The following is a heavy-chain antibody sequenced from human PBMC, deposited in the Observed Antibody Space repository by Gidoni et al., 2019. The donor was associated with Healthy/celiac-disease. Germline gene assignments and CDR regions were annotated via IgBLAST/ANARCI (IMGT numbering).Heavy chain of an antibody. V-gene: IGHV3-23*01. CDR1: GFTFSSYA. Sequence: EVQLLESGGGLVQPGGSLRLSCAASGFTFSSYAMSWVRQVPGKGLEWVSAISGSGGSTYYADSVKGRFTISRDNSKNTLYLQMNSLRAEDTAVYYCAKAMVRGVFSGMDVWGQGTTVTVSS. J-gene: IGHJ6*02. CDR3: AKAMVRGVFSGMDV. D-gene: IGHD3-10*01. CDR2: ISGSGGST.